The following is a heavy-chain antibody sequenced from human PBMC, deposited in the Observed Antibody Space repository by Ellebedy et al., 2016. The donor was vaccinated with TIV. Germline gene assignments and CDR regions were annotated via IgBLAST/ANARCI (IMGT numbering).Heavy chain of an antibody. J-gene: IGHJ4*02. CDR1: RGTFSSYA. Sequence: SVKVSXKASRGTFSSYAISWVRQAPGQGLEWMGRIIPILGIANYAQKFQGRVTITADKSKSTAYMELSSLRSEDTAVYYCASGCGADCYLDYWGQGTLVTVSS. CDR2: IIPILGIA. D-gene: IGHD2-21*02. V-gene: IGHV1-69*04. CDR3: ASGCGADCYLDY.